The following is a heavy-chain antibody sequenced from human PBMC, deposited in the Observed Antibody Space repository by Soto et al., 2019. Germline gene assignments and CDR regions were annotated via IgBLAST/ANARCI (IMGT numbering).Heavy chain of an antibody. D-gene: IGHD2-21*02. Sequence: GGSLRLSCAASGFTFSSYAMSWVRQAPGKGLEWVSAISGSGGSTYYADSVKGRFTISRDNSKNTLYLQMNSLRAEDTAVYYCAKDDNPYCGGDCPYFQHWGQGTLVTVSS. CDR3: AKDDNPYCGGDCPYFQH. CDR1: GFTFSSYA. J-gene: IGHJ1*01. V-gene: IGHV3-23*01. CDR2: ISGSGGST.